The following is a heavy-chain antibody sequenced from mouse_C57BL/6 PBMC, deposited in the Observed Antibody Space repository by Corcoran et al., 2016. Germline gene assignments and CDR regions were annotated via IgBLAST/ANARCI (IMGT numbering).Heavy chain of an antibody. CDR1: GYTFTDYY. V-gene: IGHV1-26*01. Sequence: EVQLQQSGPELVKPGASVKISCKASGYTFTDYYMNWVKQSHGKSLEWIGDINPNNGGTSYNQKFKGKATLTVDKSSSTAYMELRSLTSEDSAVYYCAREEITGGSSPFDYWGQGTTLTVSS. CDR2: INPNNGGT. D-gene: IGHD1-1*01. J-gene: IGHJ2*01. CDR3: AREEITGGSSPFDY.